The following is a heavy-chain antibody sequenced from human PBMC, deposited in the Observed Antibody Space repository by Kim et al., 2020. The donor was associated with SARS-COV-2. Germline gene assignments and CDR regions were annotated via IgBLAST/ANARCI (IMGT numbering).Heavy chain of an antibody. J-gene: IGHJ5*02. CDR3: ARDSGAVYGSVSHNWFDP. D-gene: IGHD3-10*01. V-gene: IGHV3-30*07. Sequence: RFTISRDNSQNTLYLQMHSLRAEDTAVYYCARDSGAVYGSVSHNWFDPWGQGTLVTVSS.